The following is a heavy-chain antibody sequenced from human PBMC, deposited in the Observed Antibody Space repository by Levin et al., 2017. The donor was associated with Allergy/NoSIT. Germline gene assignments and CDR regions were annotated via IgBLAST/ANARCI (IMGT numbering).Heavy chain of an antibody. V-gene: IGHV4-39*01. D-gene: IGHD6-19*01. CDR2: VYYSGST. Sequence: NPSETLSLTCTVSGGSISSTPYYWGWIRQSPGKGLEWIGSVYYSGSTYYNPSLKSRVTISVDTSKNQFSLRLSSVTAADTAVFYCARHSSYSSGPGWFDPWGQGTLVTVSS. CDR1: GGSISSTPYY. CDR3: ARHSSYSSGPGWFDP. J-gene: IGHJ5*02.